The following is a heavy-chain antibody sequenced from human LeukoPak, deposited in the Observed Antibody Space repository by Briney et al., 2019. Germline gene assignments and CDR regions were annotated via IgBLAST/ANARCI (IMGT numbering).Heavy chain of an antibody. D-gene: IGHD3-22*01. V-gene: IGHV5-51*01. CDR3: ARRDDSKAFDY. J-gene: IGHJ4*02. CDR1: GYSFTSYW. CDR2: IYPGDSDT. Sequence: PGESLKISCKGFGYSFTSYWIAWVRQMPGKGLEYMGIIYPGDSDTRYSPSFQGQVTISADKSISNVYLQWSSLKASDTAVYYCARRDDSKAFDYWGQGTLVTVSS.